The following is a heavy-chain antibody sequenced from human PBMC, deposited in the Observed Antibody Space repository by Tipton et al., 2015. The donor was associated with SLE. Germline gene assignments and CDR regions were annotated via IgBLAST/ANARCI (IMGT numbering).Heavy chain of an antibody. J-gene: IGHJ3*02. CDR2: IYYSGST. CDR1: GGSISSSSYY. CDR3: ARISLTERSAFDI. V-gene: IGHV4-39*07. Sequence: TLSLTCTVSGGSISSSSYYWGWIRQPPGKGLEWIGSIYYSGSTNYNPSLKSRVTMSVDTSKNQFSLKLSSVTAADTAVYYCARISLTERSAFDIWGQGTMVTVSS.